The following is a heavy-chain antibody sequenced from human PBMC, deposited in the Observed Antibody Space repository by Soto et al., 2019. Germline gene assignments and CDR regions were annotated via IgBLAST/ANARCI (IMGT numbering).Heavy chain of an antibody. V-gene: IGHV4-31*03. CDR1: GGSISSGGYY. J-gene: IGHJ4*02. CDR2: IYYSGST. D-gene: IGHD6-13*01. CDR3: ARTAAAGTSRYFDY. Sequence: QVQLQESGPGLVKPSQTLSLTCTVSGGSISSGGYYWSWIRQHPGKGLEWIGYIYYSGSTYYNPSLXSRVTIXXXXXXXXXSLKLSSVTAADTAVYYCARTAAAGTSRYFDYWGQGTLVTVSS.